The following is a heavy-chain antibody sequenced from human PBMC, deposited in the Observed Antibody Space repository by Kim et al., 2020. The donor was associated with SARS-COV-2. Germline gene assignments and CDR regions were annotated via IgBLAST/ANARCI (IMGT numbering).Heavy chain of an antibody. Sequence: GGSLRLSCAASGFTFSNAWMSWVRQAPGKGLEWVGRIKSKTDGGTTDYAAPVKGRFTISRDDSKNTLYLQMNSLKTEDTAVYYCTTDVARLLLWFGELPGMDVWGQGTTVTVSS. D-gene: IGHD3-10*01. CDR2: IKSKTDGGTT. V-gene: IGHV3-15*01. CDR3: TTDVARLLLWFGELPGMDV. CDR1: GFTFSNAW. J-gene: IGHJ6*02.